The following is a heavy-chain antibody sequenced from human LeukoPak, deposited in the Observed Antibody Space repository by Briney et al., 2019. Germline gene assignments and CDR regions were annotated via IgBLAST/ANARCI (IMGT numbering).Heavy chain of an antibody. D-gene: IGHD4-11*01. V-gene: IGHV3-23*01. CDR2: ITRSGQNT. CDR1: GFPFGDFA. Sequence: GGSLRLSCAASGFPFGDFAMTWVRQVPGGGLQWVLTITRSGQNTYCADSVKGRFTISRDNYKGMLYLQMNSLRAEDTAMYYCVKDDYCSIPGCVIDALVVWGQGTVVTVSS. J-gene: IGHJ3*01. CDR3: VKDDYCSIPGCVIDALVV.